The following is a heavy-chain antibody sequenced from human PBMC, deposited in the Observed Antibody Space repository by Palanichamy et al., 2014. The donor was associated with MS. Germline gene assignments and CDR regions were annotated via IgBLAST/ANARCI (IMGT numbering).Heavy chain of an antibody. CDR2: IHSGGST. Sequence: EVRLVQSGGGLIQPGGSLRLSCEASDLTVSSKYITWVRQAPGKGLEGVSVIHSGGSTYYTDSVKGRFIISRDNSKNMVYLQMNSLRGDDTAIYYCASGRPGRAFDIWGQGTVVTVSS. V-gene: IGHV3-53*01. J-gene: IGHJ3*02. CDR3: ASGRPGRAFDI. CDR1: DLTVSSKY. D-gene: IGHD1-26*01.